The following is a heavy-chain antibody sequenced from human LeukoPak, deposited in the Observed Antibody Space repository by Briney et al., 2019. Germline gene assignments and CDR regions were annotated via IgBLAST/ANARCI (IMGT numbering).Heavy chain of an antibody. CDR3: ARQEYQLLS. CDR1: GFRFSTYG. J-gene: IGHJ5*02. CDR2: ISFNGSNT. V-gene: IGHV3-30*03. Sequence: GGSLRLSCSASGFRFSTYGMHWLRQAPGKGLEWVAVISFNGSNTYYVDSVEGRFTISRDNSKNTVFLQMNGLRHEDTAVYYCARQEYQLLSWGQGTLVTVSS. D-gene: IGHD2-2*01.